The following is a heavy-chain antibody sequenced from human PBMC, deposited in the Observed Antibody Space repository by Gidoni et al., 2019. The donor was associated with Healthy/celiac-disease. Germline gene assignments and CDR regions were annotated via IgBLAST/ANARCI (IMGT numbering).Heavy chain of an antibody. J-gene: IGHJ4*02. V-gene: IGHV3-23*01. CDR3: AKDRLQSVFDY. CDR1: GFTFSSYA. Sequence: EVPLLESGGGLVQPGGSLRLSCSASGFTFSSYAMSWVRQAPGKGLEWVSAIRGSGGSTYYADSVKGRVTISRDNAKNTLYLQMNSLRAEDTAVYYCAKDRLQSVFDYWGQGTLVTVSS. D-gene: IGHD4-4*01. CDR2: IRGSGGST.